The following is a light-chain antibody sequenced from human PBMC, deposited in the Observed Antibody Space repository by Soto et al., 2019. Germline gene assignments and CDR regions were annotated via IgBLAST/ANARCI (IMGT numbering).Light chain of an antibody. Sequence: AIRMTQSPSSLSASTGDRVTITCRASQGISSYLAWYQQQQGKAPKLLIYAASTLQGMVPSSFSGSGSGTYIPLIISRLQAEDVASYCCQHYYSYPRTFGQGTKLEIK. CDR3: QHYYSYPRT. CDR1: QGISSY. V-gene: IGKV1-8*01. J-gene: IGKJ1*01. CDR2: AAS.